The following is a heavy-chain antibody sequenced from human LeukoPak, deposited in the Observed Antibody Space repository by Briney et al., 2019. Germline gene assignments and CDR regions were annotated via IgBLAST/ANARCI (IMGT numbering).Heavy chain of an antibody. J-gene: IGHJ3*02. Sequence: GGSLRLSCAASGFTFSSYWMSWVRQASGKGLRWVATIKQDGSEKYYVDSVKGRFTISRDNAKNSLYLQMNSLRAEDTAVYYCARLSPLDAFDIWGQGTMVTVYS. CDR1: GFTFSSYW. CDR3: ARLSPLDAFDI. V-gene: IGHV3-7*01. CDR2: IKQDGSEK.